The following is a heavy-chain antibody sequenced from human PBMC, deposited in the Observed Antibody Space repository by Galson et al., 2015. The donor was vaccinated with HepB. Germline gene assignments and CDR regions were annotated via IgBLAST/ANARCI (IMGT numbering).Heavy chain of an antibody. V-gene: IGHV1-69*13. Sequence: SVKVSCKASGGTFSSYAISWVRQAPGQGLEWMGGIIPIFGTANYAQKFQGRVTITADESTSTAYMELSSLRSEDTAVYYCARAGGVEMATSDAFDIWGQGTMVTVSS. CDR3: ARAGGVEMATSDAFDI. J-gene: IGHJ3*02. D-gene: IGHD5-24*01. CDR2: IIPIFGTA. CDR1: GGTFSSYA.